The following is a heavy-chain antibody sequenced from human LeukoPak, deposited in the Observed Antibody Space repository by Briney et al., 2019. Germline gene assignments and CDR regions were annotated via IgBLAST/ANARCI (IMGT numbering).Heavy chain of an antibody. V-gene: IGHV3-7*01. CDR2: IKHDGSEK. Sequence: PGGSLRLSCAVSGFTFSSYWMSWVRQAPGKGLEWVASIKHDGSEKYYVDSVRGRSTISRDNTMSSLYLQMSSLRAEDTAVYYCATDRGWRTSGYYLYYFEYWGQGTLVTYSS. CDR1: GFTFSSYW. J-gene: IGHJ4*02. CDR3: ATDRGWRTSGYYLYYFEY. D-gene: IGHD3-3*01.